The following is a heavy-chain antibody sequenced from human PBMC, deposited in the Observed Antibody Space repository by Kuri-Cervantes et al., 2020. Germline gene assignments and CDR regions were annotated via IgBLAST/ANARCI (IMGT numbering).Heavy chain of an antibody. CDR3: ARGPLVSGAPLKRKRFDY. D-gene: IGHD6-6*01. CDR2: INHSGST. J-gene: IGHJ4*02. CDR1: GYSISSGYY. Sequence: SETLSLTCTVSGYSISSGYYWSWIRQPPGKGLEWIGEINHSGSTNYNPSLKSRVTISVDTSKNQFSLKLSSVTAADTAVYYCARGPLVSGAPLKRKRFDYWGQGTLVTVSS. V-gene: IGHV4-38-2*02.